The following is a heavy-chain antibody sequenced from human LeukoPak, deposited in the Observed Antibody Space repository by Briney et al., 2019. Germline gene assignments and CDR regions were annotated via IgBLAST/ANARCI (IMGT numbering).Heavy chain of an antibody. CDR2: MHQSGII. J-gene: IGHJ4*02. Sequence: SGTLSLTCTVSGGSISSSDWWSWVRQPPGKGLEWIGEMHQSGIINYNPSHKSRVTMSLDKAKKQFSLKLSSVTAADTSVYFCASADYYRIDFWGQGTLVTVSS. V-gene: IGHV4-4*02. D-gene: IGHD3-10*01. CDR1: GGSISSSDW. CDR3: ASADYYRIDF.